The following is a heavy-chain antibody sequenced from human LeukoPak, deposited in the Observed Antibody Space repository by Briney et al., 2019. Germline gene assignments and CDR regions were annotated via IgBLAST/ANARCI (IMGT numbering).Heavy chain of an antibody. V-gene: IGHV3-74*01. CDR3: ARGPIVVVPAASYMDV. J-gene: IGHJ6*03. D-gene: IGHD2-2*01. CDR2: INSDGSST. Sequence: GGSLRLSCAASGFTFSSYWMHWVRQAPGKGLVWVSRINSDGSSTSYADSVKGRFTISRDNAKNTLYLQMNSLRAEDTAVYYCARGPIVVVPAASYMDVWGKGTTVTISS. CDR1: GFTFSSYW.